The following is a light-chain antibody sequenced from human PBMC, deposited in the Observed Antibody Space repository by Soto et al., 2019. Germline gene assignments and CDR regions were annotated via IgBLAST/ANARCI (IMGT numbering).Light chain of an antibody. J-gene: IGKJ1*01. CDR2: KAS. Sequence: DIQMTQYPSTLSASVGDRVTITFRASQNIYTWLAWYQQKPGIAPKLLIHKASTLESGVPSRFSGSGFGTEFTLTISGLQPEDSATYYCQQYERYSTFGQGTKVDI. V-gene: IGKV1-5*03. CDR1: QNIYTW. CDR3: QQYERYST.